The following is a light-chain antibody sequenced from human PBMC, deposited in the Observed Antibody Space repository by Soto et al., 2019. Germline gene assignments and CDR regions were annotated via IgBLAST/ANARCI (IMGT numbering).Light chain of an antibody. V-gene: IGKV3-11*01. CDR3: QQRVNWPPRDT. Sequence: DIVLTQSPATLSLSPGERASLSCMASQSVGTSLAWYQQRPGQAPRLLLSAASTRATGIPARFSGSGTGTDFTLTISGLQPEDVAVYYCQQRVNWPPRDTFGQGTKLEIK. CDR2: AAS. CDR1: QSVGTS. J-gene: IGKJ2*01.